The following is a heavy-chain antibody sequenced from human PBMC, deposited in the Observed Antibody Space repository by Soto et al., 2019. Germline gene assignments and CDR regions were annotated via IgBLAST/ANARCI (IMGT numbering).Heavy chain of an antibody. Sequence: EVQLVESGGGPVKPGGSLRLSCAASGFIFSSYTMHWVRQAPGKGLEWVSSISSSSSHIYSTDSVKGRFTISRDNAKDSLYLQMNSLRAEDTAVYYCARPRSYGKINPFDYWGQGTLVTVSS. CDR1: GFIFSSYT. V-gene: IGHV3-21*01. J-gene: IGHJ4*02. CDR2: ISSSSSHI. D-gene: IGHD3-16*01. CDR3: ARPRSYGKINPFDY.